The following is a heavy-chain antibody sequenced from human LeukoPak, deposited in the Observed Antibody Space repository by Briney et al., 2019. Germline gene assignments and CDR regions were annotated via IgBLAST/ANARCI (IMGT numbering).Heavy chain of an antibody. CDR2: ISSSSSSYI. V-gene: IGHV3-21*01. CDR1: GFTFSTYS. Sequence: GGSLRLSCAASGFTFSTYSINWVRQAPGKGLEWVSSISSSSSSYIYYADSVKGRFIISRDNAKNSLYLQMNSLRAEDTAVYYCARPPNAGYYYYMDVWGKGTTVTVSS. J-gene: IGHJ6*03. D-gene: IGHD2-2*01. CDR3: ARPPNAGYYYYMDV.